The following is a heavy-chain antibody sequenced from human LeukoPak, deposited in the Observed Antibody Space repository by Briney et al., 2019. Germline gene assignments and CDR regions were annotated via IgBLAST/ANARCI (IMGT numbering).Heavy chain of an antibody. D-gene: IGHD1-1*01. CDR2: ISYSGST. V-gene: IGHV4-61*01. J-gene: IGHJ4*02. Sequence: SETLSLTCTVSGGSVNSGTYYWSWIRQPPGKGLEWIGYISYSGSTNYNPSLKSRVTISVDTSKNQFSLKLSSVTAADTAVYYCARGTGTTAYFDYWGQGTLVTVSS. CDR1: GGSVNSGTYY. CDR3: ARGTGTTAYFDY.